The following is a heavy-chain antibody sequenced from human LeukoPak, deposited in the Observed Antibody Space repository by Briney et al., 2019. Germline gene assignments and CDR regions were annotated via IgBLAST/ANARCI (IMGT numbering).Heavy chain of an antibody. Sequence: GGSLRLSCAASGLTFSNYGMHWVRQAPGKGLEWVAFIRYDGRNKYYADSVKGRFTISRDNSKNTLYLQMSSLNSLRAEDTAVYYCAKANDYGDYGGFDSWGQGTLVTVSS. J-gene: IGHJ4*02. CDR2: IRYDGRNK. CDR3: AKANDYGDYGGFDS. D-gene: IGHD4-17*01. CDR1: GLTFSNYG. V-gene: IGHV3-30*02.